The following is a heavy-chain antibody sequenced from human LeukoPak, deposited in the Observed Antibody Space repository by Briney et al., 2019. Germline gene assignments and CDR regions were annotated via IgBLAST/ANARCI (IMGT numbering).Heavy chain of an antibody. V-gene: IGHV1-46*01. Sequence: ASVKVSCKASGYTFTSYYMHWVRQAPGQVLEWMGIINPSGGSTSYAQKFQGRVTMTRDTSASTVYMELSSLRSEDTAVYYCAREEVAAAGISFNWFDPWGQGTLVTVSS. CDR3: AREEVAAAGISFNWFDP. D-gene: IGHD6-13*01. CDR1: GYTFTSYY. CDR2: INPSGGST. J-gene: IGHJ5*02.